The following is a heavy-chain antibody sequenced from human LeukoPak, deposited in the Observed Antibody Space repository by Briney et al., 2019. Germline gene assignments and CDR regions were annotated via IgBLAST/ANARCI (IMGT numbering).Heavy chain of an antibody. CDR2: ISSGGYTI. Sequence: PSETLSLTCAVYGGSFSDYYMSWIRQAPGKGLEWVSYISSGGYTIHYADSVKGRFTISRDNAKKSLYLQMNSLRAEDTAVYYCARRCSSTSCLQYWGQGTLVTVSS. CDR3: ARRCSSTSCLQY. CDR1: GGSFSDYY. D-gene: IGHD2-2*01. V-gene: IGHV3-11*04. J-gene: IGHJ4*02.